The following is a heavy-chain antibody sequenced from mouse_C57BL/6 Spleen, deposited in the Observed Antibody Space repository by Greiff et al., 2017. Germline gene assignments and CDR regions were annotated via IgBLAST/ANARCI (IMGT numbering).Heavy chain of an antibody. D-gene: IGHD2-3*01. CDR2: ISSGGDYI. Sequence: EVMLVESGEGLVKPGGSLKLSCAASGFTFSSYAMSWVRQTPEKRLEWVAYISSGGDYIYYADTVKGRFTISRDNARNTLYLQMSSLKSEDTAMYYCTRADGSYYYAMDYWGQGTSVTVSS. V-gene: IGHV5-9-1*02. CDR3: TRADGSYYYAMDY. J-gene: IGHJ4*01. CDR1: GFTFSSYA.